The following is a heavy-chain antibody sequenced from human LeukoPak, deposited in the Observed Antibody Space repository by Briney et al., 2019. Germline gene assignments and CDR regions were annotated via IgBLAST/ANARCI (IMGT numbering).Heavy chain of an antibody. Sequence: GGSLRLSCAASGFTFSSNGMHWVRQAPGKGLEWVALISYDGSYQHYADSVKGRFTISRDDSMNTLYLQMNSLGAEDTALYYCANVPYSSSWYPGNWGQGTLVTVSS. D-gene: IGHD6-13*01. CDR3: ANVPYSSSWYPGN. J-gene: IGHJ4*02. CDR2: ISYDGSYQ. CDR1: GFTFSSNG. V-gene: IGHV3-30*18.